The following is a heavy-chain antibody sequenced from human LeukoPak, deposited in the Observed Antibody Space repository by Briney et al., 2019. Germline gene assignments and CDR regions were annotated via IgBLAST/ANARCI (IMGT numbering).Heavy chain of an antibody. CDR2: IYYSGST. J-gene: IGHJ4*02. CDR3: AKYSRVLPAARGFDY. Sequence: SXXLSLTCTVSGGSISSYYWSWIRQPPGKGLEWIGYIYYSGSTNYNPSLKSRVTISVDTSKNQFSLKLSSVSAADTAVYYCAKYSRVLPAARGFDYWGQGTLVTVSS. V-gene: IGHV4-59*01. CDR1: GGSISSYY. D-gene: IGHD2-15*01.